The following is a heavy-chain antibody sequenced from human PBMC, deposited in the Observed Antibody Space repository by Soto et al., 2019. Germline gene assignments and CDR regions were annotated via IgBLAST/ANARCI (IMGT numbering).Heavy chain of an antibody. J-gene: IGHJ4*02. V-gene: IGHV3-48*02. D-gene: IGHD6-19*01. CDR2: ISGVNSDV. Sequence: EVQLMESGGGLVQPGGSLRLSCAASGFTLSSYNMNWVRQAPGKGLEWVSFISGVNSDVFYADSVKGRFTISRDNAKNALYLQMNSLRDEDTAVYYCTRDRPPHNTGWPNFEYWGQGTLVTVSS. CDR1: GFTLSSYN. CDR3: TRDRPPHNTGWPNFEY.